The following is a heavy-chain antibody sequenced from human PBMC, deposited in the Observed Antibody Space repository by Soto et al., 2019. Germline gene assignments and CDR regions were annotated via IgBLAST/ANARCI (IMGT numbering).Heavy chain of an antibody. CDR1: GYSFTSYW. CDR3: ARQECELPMPAGRGGMDV. V-gene: IGHV5-51*01. CDR2: IYPGDSDT. Sequence: PGESLKISCKGSGYSFTSYWIGWVRQMPGKGLEWMGIIYPGDSDTRYSPSFQGQVTISADKSISTAYLQWSSLKASDTAMYYCARQECELPMPAGRGGMDVCGQGTTVRVYS. J-gene: IGHJ6*02. D-gene: IGHD1-26*01.